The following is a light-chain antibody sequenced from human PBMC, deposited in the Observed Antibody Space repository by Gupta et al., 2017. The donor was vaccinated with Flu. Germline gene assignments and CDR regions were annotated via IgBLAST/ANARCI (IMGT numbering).Light chain of an antibody. V-gene: IGKV1-39*01. CDR2: AAS. Sequence: DIQMTESPSSLSASVGDRVTITCRASQSISSYLNWYKQKPGKAPKLLIYAASSLQSGVPSRFSGSGSETDFTLTISSLQPEDFETYYCQQSYSTPQTFGGGTKVEIK. CDR1: QSISSY. CDR3: QQSYSTPQT. J-gene: IGKJ4*01.